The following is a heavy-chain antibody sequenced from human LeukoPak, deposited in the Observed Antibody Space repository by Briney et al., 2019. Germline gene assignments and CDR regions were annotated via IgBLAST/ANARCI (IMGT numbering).Heavy chain of an antibody. V-gene: IGHV4-59*08. D-gene: IGHD3-3*01. CDR3: ARGSYDFWSGYYYYYGMDV. Sequence: SETLSLTCTVSGGSISSYYWSWIRQPPGKGLEWIGYIYYSGSTYYNPSLKSRVTISVDTSKNQFSLKLSSVTAADTAVYYCARGSYDFWSGYYYYYGMDVWGQGTTVTVSS. J-gene: IGHJ6*02. CDR2: IYYSGST. CDR1: GGSISSYY.